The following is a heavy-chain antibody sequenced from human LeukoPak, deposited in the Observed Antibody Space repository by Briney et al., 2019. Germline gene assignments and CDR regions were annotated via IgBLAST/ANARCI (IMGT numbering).Heavy chain of an antibody. CDR1: GHXFSTYY. CDR3: AISSVDYGSGTYYMYFQH. D-gene: IGHD3-10*01. V-gene: IGHV1-46*01. CDR2: INPSGGST. Sequence: ASMKVSCKASGHXFSTYYIHWVRQAPGQGLEWMGIINPSGGSTSYAQKFQGRVTMTRDTSTSTVYMELSSLRSGDTAVYYCAISSVDYGSGTYYMYFQHWGQGTVVTVSS. J-gene: IGHJ1*01.